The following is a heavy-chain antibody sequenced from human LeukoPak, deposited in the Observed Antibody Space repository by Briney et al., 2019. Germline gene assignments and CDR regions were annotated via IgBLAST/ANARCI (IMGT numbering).Heavy chain of an antibody. D-gene: IGHD3-22*01. J-gene: IGHJ4*02. CDR3: ARDLYRIVVVPHYFDY. CDR1: GFSFSSYA. V-gene: IGHV3-7*01. Sequence: PGGSLRLSCAASGFSFSSYAIHWVRQAPGKGLEWVANIKQGGSEKYYVDSVKGRFTISRDNAKNSLYLQMNSLRAEDTAVYYCARDLYRIVVVPHYFDYWGQGTLVIVSS. CDR2: IKQGGSEK.